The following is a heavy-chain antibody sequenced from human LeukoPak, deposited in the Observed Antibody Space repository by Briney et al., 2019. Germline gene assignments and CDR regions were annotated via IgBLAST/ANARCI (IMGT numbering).Heavy chain of an antibody. Sequence: GGSLRLSCAASGFTFDDYAMHWVRQAPGKGLEWVSGISWNSGSIGYADSVKGRFTISRDNAKNSLYLQMNSLRAEDTALYYCANIWSTPNPYYMDVWGKGTTVTVSS. D-gene: IGHD3-16*01. V-gene: IGHV3-9*01. J-gene: IGHJ6*03. CDR3: ANIWSTPNPYYMDV. CDR2: ISWNSGSI. CDR1: GFTFDDYA.